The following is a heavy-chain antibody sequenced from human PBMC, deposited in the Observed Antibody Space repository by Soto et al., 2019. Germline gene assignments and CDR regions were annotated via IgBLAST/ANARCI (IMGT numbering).Heavy chain of an antibody. Sequence: QVQLQESGPGLVKPSQTLSLTCTVSGGSISSGGYYWSWIRQHPGKGLEWIGYIYYSGSTYYNPSLKRRVTISVDTSKNQFSLKLSSVTAADTAVYYCARSEVTRVTTYFDYWGQGTLVTVSS. V-gene: IGHV4-31*03. D-gene: IGHD4-17*01. CDR3: ARSEVTRVTTYFDY. CDR1: GGSISSGGYY. J-gene: IGHJ4*02. CDR2: IYYSGST.